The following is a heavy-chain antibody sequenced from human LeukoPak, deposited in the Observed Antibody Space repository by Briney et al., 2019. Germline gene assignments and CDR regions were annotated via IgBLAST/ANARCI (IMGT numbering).Heavy chain of an antibody. Sequence: QAGGSLRLSCAASGFTFRTSGMNWVRQAPGKGLEWVSYISSSGTTISYAQSVKGRFTITRDNAQNSLTLHMNTLRADDTAVYYCAKDGGTNFDHWGQGTLVTVSS. V-gene: IGHV3-48*01. CDR3: AKDGGTNFDH. CDR2: ISSSGTTI. CDR1: GFTFRTSG. J-gene: IGHJ4*02. D-gene: IGHD1-26*01.